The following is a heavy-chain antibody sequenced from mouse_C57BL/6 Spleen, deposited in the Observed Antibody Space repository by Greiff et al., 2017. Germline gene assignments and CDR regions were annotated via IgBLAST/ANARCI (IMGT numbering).Heavy chain of an antibody. V-gene: IGHV1-50*01. CDR2: IDPSDSYT. CDR1: GYTFTSYW. D-gene: IGHD2-3*01. J-gene: IGHJ1*03. Sequence: QVQLKQPGAELVKPGASVKLSCKASGYTFTSYWMQWVKQRPGQGLEWIGEIDPSDSYTNYNQKFKGKATLTVDTSSSTAYMQLSSLTSEDSAVYYCARSGDGYHWYFDVWGTGTTVTVSS. CDR3: ARSGDGYHWYFDV.